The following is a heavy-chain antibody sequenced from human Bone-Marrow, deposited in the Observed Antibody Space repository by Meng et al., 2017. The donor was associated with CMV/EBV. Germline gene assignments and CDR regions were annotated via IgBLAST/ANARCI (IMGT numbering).Heavy chain of an antibody. J-gene: IGHJ6*02. CDR2: ISSSSSYI. D-gene: IGHD2-15*01. CDR1: GFTVSSNY. Sequence: GGSLRLSCAASGFTVSSNYMSWVRQAPGKGLEWVSSISSSSSYIYYADSVKGRLTISRDNAKNSLYLQMNSLRAEDTAVYYCARGSEGLAYYYYGMDVWGQGTTVTFSS. V-gene: IGHV3-21*01. CDR3: ARGSEGLAYYYYGMDV.